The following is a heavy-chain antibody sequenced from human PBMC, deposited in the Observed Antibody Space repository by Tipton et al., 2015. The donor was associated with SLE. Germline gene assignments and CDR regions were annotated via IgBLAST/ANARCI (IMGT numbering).Heavy chain of an antibody. D-gene: IGHD7-27*01. CDR1: GGSISSSSYY. Sequence: LRLSCTVSGGSISSSSYYWGWIRQPPGKGLEWIGRIYTSGSTNYNPSLKSRVTISVDTSKNQFSLKMSSVTAADTAVYYCARDTLGGLDYWGQGTLVTVSS. V-gene: IGHV4-61*02. J-gene: IGHJ4*02. CDR2: IYTSGST. CDR3: ARDTLGGLDY.